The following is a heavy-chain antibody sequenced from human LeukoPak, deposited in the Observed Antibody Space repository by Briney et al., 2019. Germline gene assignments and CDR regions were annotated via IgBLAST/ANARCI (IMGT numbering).Heavy chain of an antibody. CDR3: AKKMNRPVAAAGFGY. J-gene: IGHJ4*02. D-gene: IGHD6-13*01. CDR2: INTSGAVT. Sequence: QAGGSLRLSCAASGFTFSKYWMIWVRQAPGKGLECVSRINTSGAVTTYADSVKGRFTVSRDNADNTMFLQMNSVRDEDTAVYYCAKKMNRPVAAAGFGYWGQGTLVTVSS. CDR1: GFTFSKYW. V-gene: IGHV3-74*01.